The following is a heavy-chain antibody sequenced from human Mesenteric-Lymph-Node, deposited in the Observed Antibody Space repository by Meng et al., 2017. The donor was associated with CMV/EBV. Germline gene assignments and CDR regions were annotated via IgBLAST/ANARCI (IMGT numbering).Heavy chain of an antibody. Sequence: GGSLRLSCAASGFTFSSSWMSWVRQAPGKGLEWVAFIRYDGSNKYYADSVKGRFTISRDNSKNSLYLQMNSLRAEDTAVYYCARAFLYCSGGSCSSPYYYGMDVWGQGTTVTVSS. CDR3: ARAFLYCSGGSCSSPYYYGMDV. D-gene: IGHD2-15*01. V-gene: IGHV3-30*02. CDR2: IRYDGSNK. CDR1: GFTFSSSW. J-gene: IGHJ6*02.